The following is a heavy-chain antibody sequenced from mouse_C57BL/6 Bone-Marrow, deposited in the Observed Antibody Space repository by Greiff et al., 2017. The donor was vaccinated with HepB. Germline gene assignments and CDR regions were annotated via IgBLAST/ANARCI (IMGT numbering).Heavy chain of an antibody. Sequence: VQGVESGAELARPGASVKLSCKASGYTFTSYGISWVKQRTGQGLEWIGEIYPRSGNTYYNEKFKGKATLTADKSSSTAYMELRSLTSEDSAVYFCASPLLRFWYFDVWGTGTTVTVSS. V-gene: IGHV1-81*01. D-gene: IGHD1-1*01. J-gene: IGHJ1*03. CDR2: IYPRSGNT. CDR3: ASPLLRFWYFDV. CDR1: GYTFTSYG.